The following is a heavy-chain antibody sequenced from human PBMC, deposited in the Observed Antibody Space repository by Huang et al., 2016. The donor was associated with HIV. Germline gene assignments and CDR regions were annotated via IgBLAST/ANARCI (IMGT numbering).Heavy chain of an antibody. D-gene: IGHD3-22*01. CDR3: ARGPDYYDSSGREAFDI. CDR1: GGSFSGYY. CDR2: ITQSGST. J-gene: IGHJ3*02. Sequence: QVQLQQWGAGLLKPSETLSLTCAVYGGSFSGYYWGWIRQPPGKGLEWMGEITQSGSTNYNPTPKSRVTISVDTSKTQFSLKLNSVIAADTAVYYCARGPDYYDSSGREAFDIWGQGTMVTVSS. V-gene: IGHV4-34*01.